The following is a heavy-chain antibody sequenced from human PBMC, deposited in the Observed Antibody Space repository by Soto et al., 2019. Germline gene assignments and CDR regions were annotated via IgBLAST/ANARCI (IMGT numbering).Heavy chain of an antibody. D-gene: IGHD3-10*01. V-gene: IGHV3-23*01. CDR3: AKVHRSGNYNNFPAY. Sequence: PGGSLRLSCAASGFTFSSYAMSWVRQAPGKGLEWVSLISGNGGSTYYADTVKGRFTISGDNSRDTLYLQMSSLRAEDTAVYYCAKVHRSGNYNNFPAYWGQGTVVTVSS. J-gene: IGHJ4*02. CDR1: GFTFSSYA. CDR2: ISGNGGST.